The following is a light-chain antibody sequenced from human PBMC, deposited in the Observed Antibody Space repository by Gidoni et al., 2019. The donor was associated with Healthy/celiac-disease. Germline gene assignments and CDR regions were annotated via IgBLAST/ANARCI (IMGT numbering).Light chain of an antibody. Sequence: EIQITQAPASLSASVGDRVTITRRASQSISSYLNWYQQKPGKAPKLLIYKAPVCKVGFHQGSVAVDLGQISLSPSAVCNLKIFATYYCQQSYSTLYTFGQGTKLEIK. CDR1: QSISSY. V-gene: IGKV1-39*01. J-gene: IGKJ2*01. CDR2: KAP. CDR3: QQSYSTLYT.